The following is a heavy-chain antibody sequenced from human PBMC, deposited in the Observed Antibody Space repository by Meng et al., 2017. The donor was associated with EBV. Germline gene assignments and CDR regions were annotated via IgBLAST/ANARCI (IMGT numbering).Heavy chain of an antibody. J-gene: IGHJ4*02. CDR3: ARGVEENGSHYPFDS. CDR2: INTYSGKA. V-gene: IGHV7-4-1*02. Sequence: QVQLVQSGSEWKRPGASVKVSCKASGYPFRNYAINWMRQVPGQGLEWMGWINTYSGKATFAQGFTGRFDFSLDTPVTTAHLQISGLKTEDSAVYYCARGVEENGSHYPFDSWGQGTLVTVSS. D-gene: IGHD1-1*01. CDR1: GYPFRNYA.